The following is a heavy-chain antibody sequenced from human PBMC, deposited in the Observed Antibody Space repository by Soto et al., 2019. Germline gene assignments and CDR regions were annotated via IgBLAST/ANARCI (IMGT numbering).Heavy chain of an antibody. CDR3: ARGRYCSSTRCYDGGYWYFDL. Sequence: ASVKVSCKASGYTFTSYAMHGVRQAPGQRREWMGWINAGNGNTKYSQKFQGRVTITRDTSASTAYMELSSLRSEDTAVYYCARGRYCSSTRCYDGGYWYFDLWGRGTLVTVSS. CDR2: INAGNGNT. D-gene: IGHD2-2*01. V-gene: IGHV1-3*01. J-gene: IGHJ2*01. CDR1: GYTFTSYA.